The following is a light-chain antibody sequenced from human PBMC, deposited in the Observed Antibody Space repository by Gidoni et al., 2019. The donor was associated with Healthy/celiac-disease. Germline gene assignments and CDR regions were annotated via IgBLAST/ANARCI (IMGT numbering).Light chain of an antibody. CDR3: QSYDSSLSGSEWV. CDR2: GNI. CDR1: SSNIGAGYD. Sequence: QSVLTQPPSVSGAPGQRVTISCTGSSSNIGAGYDVHWYQPLPGTAPKLLIYGNINRPSGVPDRFSGSKSGTSASLAITGLQAEDEADYHCQSYDSSLSGSEWVFGGGTKLTVL. J-gene: IGLJ3*02. V-gene: IGLV1-40*01.